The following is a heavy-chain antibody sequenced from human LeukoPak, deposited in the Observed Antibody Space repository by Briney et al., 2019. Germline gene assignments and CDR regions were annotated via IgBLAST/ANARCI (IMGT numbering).Heavy chain of an antibody. Sequence: GGSLRLSCAASGFTFDNFAMHWVRQAPGKGLEWVSLISADGGNTYNADSVKGRFTISRDNSKNSLYLQMNSLRTEDTAFYYCAKDAVGAAAGYYFDYWGQGTPVSASP. D-gene: IGHD6-13*01. CDR1: GFTFDNFA. CDR2: ISADGGNT. CDR3: AKDAVGAAAGYYFDY. V-gene: IGHV3-43*02. J-gene: IGHJ4*02.